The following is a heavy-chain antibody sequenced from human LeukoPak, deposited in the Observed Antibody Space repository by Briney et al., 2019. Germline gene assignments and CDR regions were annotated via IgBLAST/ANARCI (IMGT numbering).Heavy chain of an antibody. CDR1: GGSFSGYY. V-gene: IGHV4-34*01. CDR2: INHSGST. CDR3: ARGPNYFGY. J-gene: IGHJ4*02. Sequence: SETLSLTCAVYGGSFSGYYWSWIRQPPGKGLEWIGEINHSGSTNYNPSLKSRVTISVDTSKNQFSLKLSSVTAADTAVYYCARGPNYFGYWGQGTLVTVSS.